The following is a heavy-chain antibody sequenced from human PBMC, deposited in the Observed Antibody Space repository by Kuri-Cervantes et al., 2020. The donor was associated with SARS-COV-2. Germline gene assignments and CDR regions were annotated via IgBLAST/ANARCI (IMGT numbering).Heavy chain of an antibody. CDR2: IYHSGST. D-gene: IGHD2-15*01. Sequence: SETLSLTCAVSGGSISSSNWWSWVRQPPGKGLEWIGEIYHSGSTNYNPSLKSRVTISVDTSKNQFSLKLSSVTAADTAVYYCARPNCSGGSCYLAFDIWGQGTMVTVSS. CDR3: ARPNCSGGSCYLAFDI. J-gene: IGHJ3*02. V-gene: IGHV4-4*02. CDR1: GGSISSSNW.